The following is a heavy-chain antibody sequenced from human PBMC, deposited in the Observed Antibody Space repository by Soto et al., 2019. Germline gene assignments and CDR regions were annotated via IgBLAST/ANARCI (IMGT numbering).Heavy chain of an antibody. CDR3: ESAPSWWYCDL. J-gene: IGHJ2*01. CDR2: INAGNGNT. Sequence: QVQLVQSGAEEKKPGASVKVSCKASGYTFTSYAMHWVRQAPGQRLEWMGWINAGNGNTKYSQKFQGRVTITRDTSASTDYMELSSLRSEDTAVYYFESAPSWWYCDLWGRGTLVTVSS. CDR1: GYTFTSYA. V-gene: IGHV1-3*05.